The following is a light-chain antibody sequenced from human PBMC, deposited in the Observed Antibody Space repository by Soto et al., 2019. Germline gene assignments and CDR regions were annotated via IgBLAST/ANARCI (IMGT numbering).Light chain of an antibody. CDR1: SSDVGGYNY. CDR3: SAYAGRSPWV. V-gene: IGLV2-8*01. J-gene: IGLJ3*02. Sequence: QSAPTQPPSASGSPGQSVTFSCTGTSSDVGGYNYVSWYQQYPGKAPKLMIYEVYKRHSGVPDRFSGSKSGKTASLTVSGLQREYEADYYCSAYAGRSPWVFGGGTKLTVL. CDR2: EVY.